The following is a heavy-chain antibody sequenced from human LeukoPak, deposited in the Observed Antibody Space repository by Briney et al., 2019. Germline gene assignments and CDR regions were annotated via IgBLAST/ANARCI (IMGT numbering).Heavy chain of an antibody. Sequence: ASVKVSCKASGGTFSSYAISWVRQAPGQGLEWMGGIIPIFGTANYAQKFQGRVTITADKSTSTAYMELSSLRSDDTAVYYCARDKGITMVRGDVNYYMDVWGKGTTVTVSS. J-gene: IGHJ6*03. CDR2: IIPIFGTA. V-gene: IGHV1-69*06. CDR1: GGTFSSYA. CDR3: ARDKGITMVRGDVNYYMDV. D-gene: IGHD3-10*01.